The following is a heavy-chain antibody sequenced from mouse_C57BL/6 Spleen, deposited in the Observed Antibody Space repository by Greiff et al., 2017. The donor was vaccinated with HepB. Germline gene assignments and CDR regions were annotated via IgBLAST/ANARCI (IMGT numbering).Heavy chain of an antibody. J-gene: IGHJ4*01. D-gene: IGHD2-1*01. CDR1: GYAFSSSW. Sequence: QVQLQQSGPELVKPGASVKISCKASGYAFSSSWMNWVKQRPGKGLEWIGRIYPGDGDTNYNGKFKGKATLTADKSSSTAYMQLSSLTSEDSAVYFCVCPYGNYDAMDYWGQGTSVTVSS. CDR3: VCPYGNYDAMDY. V-gene: IGHV1-82*01. CDR2: IYPGDGDT.